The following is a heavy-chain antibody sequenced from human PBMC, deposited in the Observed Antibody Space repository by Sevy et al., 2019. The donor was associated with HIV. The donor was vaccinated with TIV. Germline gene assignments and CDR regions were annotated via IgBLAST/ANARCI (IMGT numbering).Heavy chain of an antibody. Sequence: GGSLRLSCAASGFTFSSYAMSWVRQAPGKGLEWVSAISGSGGSTYYADSVKGRFTISRDNSKNTLYLQMNSLRAEDTAVYYCAKDEAYSSSWYPDLGDYWGQGILVTVSS. D-gene: IGHD6-13*01. CDR1: GFTFSSYA. V-gene: IGHV3-23*01. CDR3: AKDEAYSSSWYPDLGDY. J-gene: IGHJ4*02. CDR2: ISGSGGST.